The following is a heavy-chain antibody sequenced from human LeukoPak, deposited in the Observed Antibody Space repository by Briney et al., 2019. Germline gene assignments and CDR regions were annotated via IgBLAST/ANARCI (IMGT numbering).Heavy chain of an antibody. CDR2: INHSGST. D-gene: IGHD1-14*01. J-gene: IGHJ4*02. CDR1: GGSFSGYY. V-gene: IGHV4-34*01. Sequence: SETLSLTCAVYGGSFSGYYWSWIRQPPGKGLEWIGEINHSGSTNYNPSLKSRVTISVDTSKNQFSLKLSSVTAADTAVYYCARLHQSEAFDYWGQGTLVTVSS. CDR3: ARLHQSEAFDY.